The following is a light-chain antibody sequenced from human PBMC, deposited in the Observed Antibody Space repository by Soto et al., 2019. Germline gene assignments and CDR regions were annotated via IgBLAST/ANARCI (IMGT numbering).Light chain of an antibody. J-gene: IGKJ1*01. CDR1: QSISSY. CDR3: QQSYSTLRT. Sequence: DIQMTQSPSSLSASVGDRVTITCRASQSISSYLNWYQQKPGKAPKLLIYAASSLQSGVPSRFSGSGSGTDFTLTINSLQPEDFATYYCQQSYSTLRTFGQGTKVEI. V-gene: IGKV1-39*01. CDR2: AAS.